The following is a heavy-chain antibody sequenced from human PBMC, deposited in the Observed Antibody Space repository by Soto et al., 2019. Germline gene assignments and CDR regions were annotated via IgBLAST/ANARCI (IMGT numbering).Heavy chain of an antibody. Sequence: GESLKISCKGSVYSFTRYWIGWVRQMPGKGLEWMGIIYPGDSDTRYSPSFQGQVTISADKSISTAYLQWSSLKASDTAMYYCVLAAGAENWFDPWGQGNLVTLYS. CDR3: VLAAGAENWFDP. CDR1: VYSFTRYW. CDR2: IYPGDSDT. D-gene: IGHD6-13*01. J-gene: IGHJ5*02. V-gene: IGHV5-51*01.